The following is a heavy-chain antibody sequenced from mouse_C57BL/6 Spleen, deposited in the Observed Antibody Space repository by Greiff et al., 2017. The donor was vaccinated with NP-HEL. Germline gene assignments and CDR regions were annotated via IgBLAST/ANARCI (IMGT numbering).Heavy chain of an antibody. CDR2: IDPSDSYT. CDR1: GYTFTSYW. D-gene: IGHD2-5*01. CDR3: ARSEYSNFYAMDY. Sequence: VQLQQSGAELVKPGASVKLSCKASGYTFTSYWMQWVKQRPGQGLEWIGEIDPSDSYTNYNQKFKGKATLTVDTSSSTAYMQLSSLTSEDSAVYYCARSEYSNFYAMDYWGQGTSVTVSS. V-gene: IGHV1-50*01. J-gene: IGHJ4*01.